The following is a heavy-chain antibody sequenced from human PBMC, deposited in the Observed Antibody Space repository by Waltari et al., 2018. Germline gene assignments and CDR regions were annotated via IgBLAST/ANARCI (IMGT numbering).Heavy chain of an antibody. CDR2: IDPGDSDT. Sequence: EVQLVQSGAEVKKPGESLKISCKGSGYSFTSYWIGWVRQMPGKGLEWMGIIDPGDSDTRYSPSFQGQVTISADKSISTAYLQWSSLRSEDTAVYYCAAPYCSSTSCYAYGAWGQGTLVTVSS. D-gene: IGHD2-2*01. CDR3: AAPYCSSTSCYAYGA. V-gene: IGHV5-51*03. J-gene: IGHJ5*02. CDR1: GYSFTSYW.